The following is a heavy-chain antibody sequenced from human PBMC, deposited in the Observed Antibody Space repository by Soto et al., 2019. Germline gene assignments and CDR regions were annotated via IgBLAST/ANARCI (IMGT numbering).Heavy chain of an antibody. J-gene: IGHJ4*02. CDR2: ISGSGGST. CDR3: AKAYYGSGSYYPGY. Sequence: PGGSLRLSCAASGFTFSSYAMSWVRQAPGKGLEWVSAISGSGGSTYYADSVKGRFTISRDNSKNTLYLQMNSLRAEDTAVYYCAKAYYGSGSYYPGYWGQGTLVTVSS. CDR1: GFTFSSYA. V-gene: IGHV3-23*01. D-gene: IGHD3-10*01.